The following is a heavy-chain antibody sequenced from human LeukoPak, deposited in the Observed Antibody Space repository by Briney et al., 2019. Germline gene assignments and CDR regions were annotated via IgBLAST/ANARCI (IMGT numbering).Heavy chain of an antibody. CDR2: IGPTGTDR. Sequence: GGSLRLSCAASGFTFSSCGFNWARQAPGKGLEWVSSIGPTGTDRYYADSVRGRFTISRDNAKNSMYLQMDSLRDEDTAVYYCATETIGRHYDYWGQGTLLTVSS. D-gene: IGHD1-14*01. CDR3: ATETIGRHYDY. J-gene: IGHJ4*02. V-gene: IGHV3-21*01. CDR1: GFTFSSCG.